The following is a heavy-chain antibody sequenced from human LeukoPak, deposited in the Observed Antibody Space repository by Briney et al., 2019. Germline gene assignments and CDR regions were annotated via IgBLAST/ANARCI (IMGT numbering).Heavy chain of an antibody. Sequence: PGGSLRLSCAASGFTFSHYEMNWVRQAPGKGLEWLSYISSSGSTIYYADSVKGRFTISRDNAKNSLYLQMSSLRAEDTAVYYCARGFAGTLFYWGQGTLVTVSS. V-gene: IGHV3-48*03. CDR2: ISSSGSTI. J-gene: IGHJ4*02. CDR3: ARGFAGTLFY. D-gene: IGHD6-13*01. CDR1: GFTFSHYE.